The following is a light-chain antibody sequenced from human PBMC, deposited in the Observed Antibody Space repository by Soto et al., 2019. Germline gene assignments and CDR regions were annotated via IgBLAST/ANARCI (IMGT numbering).Light chain of an antibody. CDR3: LQDYTFPRT. J-gene: IGKJ1*01. CDR1: QGIRND. Sequence: AIQMTQSPSSLPASVGDRVTITCRASQGIRNDLGWYQQKPGKAPKLLIYAASSLQSGVPSRFRGSGSGTDFTLTISSLQPEDFATYYCLQDYTFPRTFGQGTTVEIK. V-gene: IGKV1-6*01. CDR2: AAS.